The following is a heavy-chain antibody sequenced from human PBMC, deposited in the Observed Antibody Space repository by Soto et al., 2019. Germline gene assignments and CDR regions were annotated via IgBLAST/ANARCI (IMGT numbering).Heavy chain of an antibody. J-gene: IGHJ4*02. V-gene: IGHV1-3*01. CDR1: GYTFTSHA. Sequence: QVQLVQSGAEVKKPGASVKVSCKASGYTFTSHAMHWVRQAPGQRLEWMGWINAGEGNTKYSQKFRGRVTLTRDTSASIAYMELSSLISEDTAVYYCARGSGSHFPYFDHWGQGILVTVSS. D-gene: IGHD1-26*01. CDR2: INAGEGNT. CDR3: ARGSGSHFPYFDH.